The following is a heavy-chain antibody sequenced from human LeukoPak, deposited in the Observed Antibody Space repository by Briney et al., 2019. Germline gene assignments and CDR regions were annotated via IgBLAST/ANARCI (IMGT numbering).Heavy chain of an antibody. CDR3: ARAQFDSSGYYYGY. D-gene: IGHD3-22*01. CDR2: ISSSSSTI. CDR1: GFTFSSYS. Sequence: GGSLRLSCAASGFTFSSYSMNWVRQAPGKGLEWVSYISSSSSTIYYADSVKGRFTISRDNAKNSLYLQMNSLRAEDTAVYYCARAQFDSSGYYYGYWGQGTLVTVSS. J-gene: IGHJ4*02. V-gene: IGHV3-48*04.